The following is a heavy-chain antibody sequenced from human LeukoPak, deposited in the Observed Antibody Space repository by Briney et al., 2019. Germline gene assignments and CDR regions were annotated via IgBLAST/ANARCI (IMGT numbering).Heavy chain of an antibody. Sequence: GRSLRLSCAASGCTFSSYSMNWVRQAPGKGLEWVSSISSSSSYIYYADSVKGRFTISRDNAKNSLYLQRNSLRAEETAVYYCARSGGCSSTSCSPNFDYWGQGTLVTVSS. CDR3: ARSGGCSSTSCSPNFDY. J-gene: IGHJ4*02. D-gene: IGHD2-2*01. CDR1: GCTFSSYS. CDR2: ISSSSSYI. V-gene: IGHV3-21*01.